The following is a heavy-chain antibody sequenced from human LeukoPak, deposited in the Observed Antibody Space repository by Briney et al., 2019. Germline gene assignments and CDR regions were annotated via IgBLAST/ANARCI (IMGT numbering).Heavy chain of an antibody. V-gene: IGHV1-2*02. D-gene: IGHD6-6*01. CDR3: ARDLGSSSYNWFDP. CDR2: INPNSGGT. J-gene: IGHJ5*02. CDR1: GYTFTDYY. Sequence: ASVKVSCKASGYTFTDYYIHWVRQAPGQGLEWMGWINPNSGGTNYAQKFQGRVTMTRDTSISTAYMELSRLRSDDTAVYYCARDLGSSSYNWFDPWGQGTLVTVSS.